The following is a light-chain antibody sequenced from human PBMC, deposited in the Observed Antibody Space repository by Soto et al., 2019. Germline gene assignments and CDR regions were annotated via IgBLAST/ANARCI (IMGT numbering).Light chain of an antibody. CDR3: SSYTGSSTLYV. Sequence: QSVLTQPASVSGSPGQSITISCTGSNSDIGGYNSVSWYQQHPGKAPKLLIFGVTNRPSGVSDRFSGSKSGNTASLTISGLQAEDEADYYCSSYTGSSTLYVFGTGTKLTVL. CDR2: GVT. V-gene: IGLV2-14*01. CDR1: NSDIGGYNS. J-gene: IGLJ1*01.